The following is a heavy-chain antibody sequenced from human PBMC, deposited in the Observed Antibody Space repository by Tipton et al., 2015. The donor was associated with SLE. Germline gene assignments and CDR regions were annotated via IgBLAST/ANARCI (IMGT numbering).Heavy chain of an antibody. CDR1: GYTFTSYG. V-gene: IGHV1-18*01. Sequence: QLVQSGAEVKKPGASVKVSCKASGYTFTSYGISWVRQAPGQGLEWMGWISACNGNTNYAQKLQGRVTMTTDTSTSTAYMELRSQRADDTAVNYGARDRREPGNCDLWGRGTLITVSS. D-gene: IGHD1-14*01. J-gene: IGHJ2*01. CDR2: ISACNGNT. CDR3: ARDRREPGNCDL.